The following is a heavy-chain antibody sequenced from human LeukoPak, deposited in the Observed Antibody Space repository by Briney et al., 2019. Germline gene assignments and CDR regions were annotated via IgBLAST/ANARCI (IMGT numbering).Heavy chain of an antibody. CDR3: ARGSGYTSGHFEY. D-gene: IGHD5-12*01. J-gene: IGHJ4*02. Sequence: GGSLRLSCAASGFSFSAYYMSWIRQAPGKGPEWIAYISGSGSSTHYADSVKGRFTISRDNAKDSLDLQMNSLRADDTAVYYCARGSGYTSGHFEYWGQGTLVTVSS. CDR2: ISGSGSST. V-gene: IGHV3-11*01. CDR1: GFSFSAYY.